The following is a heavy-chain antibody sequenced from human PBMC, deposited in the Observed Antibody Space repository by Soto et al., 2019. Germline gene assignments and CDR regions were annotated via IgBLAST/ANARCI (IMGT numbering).Heavy chain of an antibody. V-gene: IGHV1-46*03. Sequence: GASVKVSCKASGYTFTSYYMHWVRQAPGQGLEWMGIINPSGGSTSYAQKFQGRVTMTRDTSTSTVYMELSSLRSEDTAVYYCAASSTSEGQFDPRGQGTLVTVSS. CDR1: GYTFTSYY. D-gene: IGHD2-2*01. CDR2: INPSGGST. J-gene: IGHJ5*02. CDR3: AASSTSEGQFDP.